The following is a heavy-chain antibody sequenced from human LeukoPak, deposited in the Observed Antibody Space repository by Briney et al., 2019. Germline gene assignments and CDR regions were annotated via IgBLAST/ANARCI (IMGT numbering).Heavy chain of an antibody. J-gene: IGHJ5*02. CDR2: INHSGST. V-gene: IGHV4-34*01. D-gene: IGHD3-9*01. CDR1: GGSISSYY. Sequence: SETLSLTCTISGGSISSYYWSWIRQPPGKGLEWIGEINHSGSTNYNPSLKSRVTISVDTSKNQFSLKLSSVTAADTAVYYCARRAPLTGYYKGGYNWFDPWGQGTLVTVSS. CDR3: ARRAPLTGYYKGGYNWFDP.